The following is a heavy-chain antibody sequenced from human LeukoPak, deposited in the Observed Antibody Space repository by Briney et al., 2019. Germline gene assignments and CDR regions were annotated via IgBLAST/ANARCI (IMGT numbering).Heavy chain of an antibody. J-gene: IGHJ4*02. CDR2: INHSGST. V-gene: IGHV4-4*02. Sequence: SGTLSLTCAVSGGSISSSNWWSWVRQPPGKGLEWIGEINHSGSTNYNPSLKSRVTISVDTSKNQFSLKLSSVTAADTAVYYCALNKYYYDSSGSGRFDYWGQGTLVTVSS. D-gene: IGHD3-22*01. CDR3: ALNKYYYDSSGSGRFDY. CDR1: GGSISSSNW.